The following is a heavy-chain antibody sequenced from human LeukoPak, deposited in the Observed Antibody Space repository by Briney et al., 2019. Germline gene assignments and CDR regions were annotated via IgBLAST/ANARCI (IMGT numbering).Heavy chain of an antibody. CDR2: ISAYNGNT. V-gene: IGHV1-18*01. CDR3: AREKSRYKYGYNH. J-gene: IGHJ5*02. Sequence: ASVKVSCKASGGTFSSYAISWVRQAPGQGLEWMGWISAYNGNTNYALKIKGRVTMTTDTSTNTVYMELRSLRPDDTAVYYCAREKSRYKYGYNHWGQGTLVTVSS. D-gene: IGHD5-18*01. CDR1: GGTFSSYA.